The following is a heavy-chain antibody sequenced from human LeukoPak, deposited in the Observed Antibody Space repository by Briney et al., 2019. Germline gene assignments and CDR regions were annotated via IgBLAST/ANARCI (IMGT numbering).Heavy chain of an antibody. CDR3: ARDRGNQRGYYYYYMDV. D-gene: IGHD1-14*01. CDR1: GFTFSSYE. V-gene: IGHV3-21*05. Sequence: PGGSLRLSCAASGFTFSSYEMNWVRQAPGKGLEWVSYISSSSSYIYYADSVKGRFTISRDNAKNSLYLQMNSLRAEDTAVYYCARDRGNQRGYYYYYMDVWGKGTTVTVSS. J-gene: IGHJ6*03. CDR2: ISSSSSYI.